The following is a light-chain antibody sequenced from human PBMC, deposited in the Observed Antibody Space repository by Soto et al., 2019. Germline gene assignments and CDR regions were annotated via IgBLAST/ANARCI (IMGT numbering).Light chain of an antibody. J-gene: IGLJ1*01. CDR1: SSDVGGYTY. CDR2: DIT. Sequence: QSALTQPRSVSGSPGQSATISCTGTSSDVGGYTYVSWYQQRPGIAPKLIIYDITKRPSGVPDRFSGSKSGNTASLTISGLQAEDEADYYCCSYAGSYTYVFGTGTKVTVL. V-gene: IGLV2-11*01. CDR3: CSYAGSYTYV.